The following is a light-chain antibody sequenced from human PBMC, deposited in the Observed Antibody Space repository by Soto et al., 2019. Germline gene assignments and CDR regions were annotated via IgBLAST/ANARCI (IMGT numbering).Light chain of an antibody. J-gene: IGKJ1*01. Sequence: DIQMTQSPSTLSASVGDRVTITCRASQSISSWLAWYQQKPGKAPKLLIYGASSLESGVPSRFSGSGSGTEFTLNIRSLQPDDFATYYCQQYNSYPRTFGRGTKVEVK. CDR3: QQYNSYPRT. CDR2: GAS. CDR1: QSISSW. V-gene: IGKV1-5*03.